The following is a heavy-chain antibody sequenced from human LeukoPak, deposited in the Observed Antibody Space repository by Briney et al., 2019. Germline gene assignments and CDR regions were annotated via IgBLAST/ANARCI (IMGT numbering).Heavy chain of an antibody. D-gene: IGHD3-22*01. Sequence: SETLSLTCTVSGGSMRSYYWSWIRQPPGKGLEWTGYIYYSGDTNYNPSLKSRVTISVDTSKNQFSLKLSSVTAADTAVYYCARPDSNDYYGALGFDILGQGTMVTVSS. J-gene: IGHJ3*02. CDR3: ARPDSNDYYGALGFDI. V-gene: IGHV4-59*08. CDR2: IYYSGDT. CDR1: GGSMRSYY.